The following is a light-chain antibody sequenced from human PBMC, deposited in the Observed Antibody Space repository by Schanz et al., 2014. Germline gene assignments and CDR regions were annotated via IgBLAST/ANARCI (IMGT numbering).Light chain of an antibody. Sequence: QSALTQPRSVSGSPGQSVTISCAGTSSDVGGHNYVSWYQQHPGKAPKLIIYDVSVRPSGVPDRFSGSKSVNTASLTISGLQAEDEADYYCCSYAGSLVIFGGGTKLTVL. CDR3: CSYAGSLVI. CDR2: DVS. CDR1: SSDVGGHNY. V-gene: IGLV2-11*01. J-gene: IGLJ2*01.